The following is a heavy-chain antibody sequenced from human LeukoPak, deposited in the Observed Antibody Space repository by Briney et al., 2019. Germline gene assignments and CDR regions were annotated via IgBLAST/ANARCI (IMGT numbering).Heavy chain of an antibody. CDR3: ARGYYDSSGYLISYNWFDP. Sequence: PSETLSLTCTVSGGSISHYYWSWIRQPPGKGLEWIGYIYYSGSTNYNPSLKSRVTISVDTSKNQFSLKQSSVTAADTAVYYCARGYYDSSGYLISYNWFDPWGQGTLVTVSS. V-gene: IGHV4-59*01. CDR2: IYYSGST. D-gene: IGHD3-22*01. CDR1: GGSISHYY. J-gene: IGHJ5*02.